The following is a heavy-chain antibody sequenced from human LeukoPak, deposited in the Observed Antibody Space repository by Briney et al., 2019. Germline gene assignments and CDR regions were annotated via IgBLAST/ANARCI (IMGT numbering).Heavy chain of an antibody. CDR1: GFTFSSYG. CDR3: AKDGYYDILTSYYSSHYYYYMDV. D-gene: IGHD3-9*01. J-gene: IGHJ6*03. Sequence: GGSLRLSCAASGFTFSSYGMHWVRQAPGKGLEWVAFIRYDGSNKYYADSVKGRFTISRDNSKNTLYLQMNSLRAEDTAVYYCAKDGYYDILTSYYSSHYYYYMDVWGKGTTVTVSS. V-gene: IGHV3-30*02. CDR2: IRYDGSNK.